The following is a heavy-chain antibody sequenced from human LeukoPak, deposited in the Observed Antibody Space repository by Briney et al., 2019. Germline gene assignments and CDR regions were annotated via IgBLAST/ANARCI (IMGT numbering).Heavy chain of an antibody. CDR3: ARGYYGSGSLN. V-gene: IGHV4-34*01. Sequence: PSETLSLTCAVYGGSFGGCYWSWIRQPPGKGLEWIGEINHSGSTNYNPSLKSRVTISVDTSKNQFSLKLSSVTAADTAVYYCARGYYGSGSLNWGQGTLVTVSS. CDR2: INHSGST. D-gene: IGHD3-10*01. J-gene: IGHJ4*02. CDR1: GGSFGGCY.